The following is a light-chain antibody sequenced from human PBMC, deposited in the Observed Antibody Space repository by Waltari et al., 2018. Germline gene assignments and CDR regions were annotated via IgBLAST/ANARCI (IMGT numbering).Light chain of an antibody. CDR1: QSISNY. V-gene: IGKV1-39*01. CDR2: AAS. CDR3: QQSYSSPRT. J-gene: IGKJ1*01. Sequence: DIQMIQSPSSLSASVGDRVTITCRASQSISNYLNWYQQKPGKAPKVLINAASSLENGVPSSFSGSGSGTDFTLTISSLQPEDFATYHCQQSYSSPRTFGQGTKVEIK.